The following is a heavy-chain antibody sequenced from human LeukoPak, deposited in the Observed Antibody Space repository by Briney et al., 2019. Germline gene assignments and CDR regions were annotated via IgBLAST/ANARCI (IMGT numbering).Heavy chain of an antibody. CDR3: AREIGQLGGAFDS. CDR2: IYGGHTA. CDR1: GFTVSTVY. J-gene: IGHJ3*02. D-gene: IGHD7-27*01. V-gene: IGHV3-53*01. Sequence: PGGSLRLSCAASGFTVSTVYMTWVRQAPGKGLEWVSVIYGGHTAYYADSVKDRFTISRDNPKNTLNLQMNSLRAEDTAVYYCAREIGQLGGAFDSWGQGTMATVSA.